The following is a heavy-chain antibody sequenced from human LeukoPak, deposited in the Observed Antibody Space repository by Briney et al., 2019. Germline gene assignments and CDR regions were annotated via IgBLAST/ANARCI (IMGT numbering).Heavy chain of an antibody. CDR3: ARFGLPYSIDL. CDR2: IRPDGSAV. CDR1: GFTFNQHS. J-gene: IGHJ6*04. V-gene: IGHV3-7*01. Sequence: PGGSLRLSCIASGFTFNQHSMSWVRQAPVKGLEWVARIRPDGSAVFYVDSVKGRFTFSRDNAKNSLDLQMNSLRAEDTAVYYCARFGLPYSIDLWGEGTMVSVSS. D-gene: IGHD3/OR15-3a*01.